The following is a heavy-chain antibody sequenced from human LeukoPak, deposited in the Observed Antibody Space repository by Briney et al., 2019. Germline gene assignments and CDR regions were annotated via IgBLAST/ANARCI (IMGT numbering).Heavy chain of an antibody. CDR2: ISSRSSTI. D-gene: IGHD6-13*01. Sequence: GGSLRLSCAASGFTFSNYWMTWVRQAPGKGLEWVSYISSRSSTIYYADSVKGRFTISRDNAKNSLYLQMNSLRAEDTAVYYCARFGSSWYYGFDYWGQGTLVTVSS. CDR1: GFTFSNYW. V-gene: IGHV3-48*01. J-gene: IGHJ4*02. CDR3: ARFGSSWYYGFDY.